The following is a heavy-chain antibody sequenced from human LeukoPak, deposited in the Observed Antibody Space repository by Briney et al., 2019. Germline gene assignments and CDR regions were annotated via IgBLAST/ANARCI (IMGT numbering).Heavy chain of an antibody. CDR1: GFTFSSYS. Sequence: GGSLRPSCAASGFTFSSYSMNWVRQAPGKGLEWVSFISTSSSYIHYADSVKGRFTISRDNAKKSLYLEMNSLRAEDTAVYYCARVVDTAMVLYGAFDIWGQGTMVTVSS. CDR2: ISTSSSYI. D-gene: IGHD5-18*01. J-gene: IGHJ3*02. CDR3: ARVVDTAMVLYGAFDI. V-gene: IGHV3-21*01.